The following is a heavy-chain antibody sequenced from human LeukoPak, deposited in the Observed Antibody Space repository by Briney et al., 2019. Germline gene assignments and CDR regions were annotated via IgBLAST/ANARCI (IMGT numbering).Heavy chain of an antibody. V-gene: IGHV3-48*03. CDR2: ISSSGSTI. CDR3: AHGAMYQLDY. Sequence: PGGSLRLSCAASGFTFSSYEMNWVRQAPGKGLEWVSYISSSGSTIYYADSVKGRFTISGDNSKNTLFLQMSSLRAEDTAVYYCAHGAMYQLDYWGQGTLVTVSS. J-gene: IGHJ4*02. D-gene: IGHD2-2*01. CDR1: GFTFSSYE.